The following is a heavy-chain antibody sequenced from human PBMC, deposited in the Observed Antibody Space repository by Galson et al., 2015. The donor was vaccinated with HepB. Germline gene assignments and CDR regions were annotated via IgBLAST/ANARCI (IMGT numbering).Heavy chain of an antibody. D-gene: IGHD1-26*01. V-gene: IGHV3-48*02. CDR1: GFTFSSYT. CDR3: ARRSSGNSFDY. CDR2: ISGSYTI. Sequence: SLRLSCAASGFTFSSYTMNWVRQAPGKGLEWVSSISGSYTIYYADSVKGRFTISRDNAKNSLYLQMNSLRDEDTAVYYCARRSSGNSFDYWGRGTLVTVS. J-gene: IGHJ4*02.